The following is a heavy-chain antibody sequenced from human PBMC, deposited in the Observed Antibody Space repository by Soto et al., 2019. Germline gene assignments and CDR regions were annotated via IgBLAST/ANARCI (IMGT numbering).Heavy chain of an antibody. CDR3: VKDSTLTVSGYFDN. CDR2: IWYDGGKK. D-gene: IGHD1-26*01. V-gene: IGHV3-33*06. J-gene: IGHJ4*02. CDR1: GFTFSSYG. Sequence: SLRLSCAASGFTFSSYGMNWVRQAPGKGLEWVAVIWYDGGKKYYADSVKGRFSISRDNSENTLYLQMNSLRADDTAVYYCVKDSTLTVSGYFDNWGQGTLVTVSS.